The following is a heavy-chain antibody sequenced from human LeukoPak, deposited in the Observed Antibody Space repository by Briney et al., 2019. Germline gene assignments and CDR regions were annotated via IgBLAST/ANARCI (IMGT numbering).Heavy chain of an antibody. Sequence: ASVKVSCKASGYTFTGYYMHWVRQAPGQGLEWMGRVNPNSGGTNYAQKFQGRVTMTRDTSISTAYMELSRLRSDDTAVYYCARFEVVPAATLRRGSDAYYYYGMDVWGQGTTVTVSS. D-gene: IGHD2-2*01. CDR3: ARFEVVPAATLRRGSDAYYYYGMDV. J-gene: IGHJ6*02. CDR1: GYTFTGYY. V-gene: IGHV1-2*06. CDR2: VNPNSGGT.